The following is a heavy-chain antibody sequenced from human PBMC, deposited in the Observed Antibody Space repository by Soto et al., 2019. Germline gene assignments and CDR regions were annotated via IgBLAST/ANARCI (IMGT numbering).Heavy chain of an antibody. CDR3: ARDLAKGGGSAGFDY. CDR1: GYTFTVYY. Sequence: ASVKVSCKASGYTFTVYYMHWVRQAPGQGLEWMGWINPKSGGTMYPQKFQGRVTMTWDTSISTAYMALTRLRSDDTAVYYCARDLAKGGGSAGFDYWGQGTPVPVYS. CDR2: INPKSGGT. D-gene: IGHD1-26*01. V-gene: IGHV1-2*02. J-gene: IGHJ4*02.